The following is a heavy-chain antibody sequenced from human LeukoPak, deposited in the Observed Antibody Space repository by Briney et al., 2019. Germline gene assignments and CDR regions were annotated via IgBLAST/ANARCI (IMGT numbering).Heavy chain of an antibody. CDR1: GFIFSGYW. Sequence: GGSLRLSCAASGFIFSGYWMDWVRQAPGKGLEWVANIKPDGSEIYYVDSVKGRFTISRDNAKNSLYLQMNSLRVEDTAVYYCTCSLDYWGQGTLVTVSS. D-gene: IGHD2-15*01. CDR3: TCSLDY. J-gene: IGHJ4*02. CDR2: IKPDGSEI. V-gene: IGHV3-7*02.